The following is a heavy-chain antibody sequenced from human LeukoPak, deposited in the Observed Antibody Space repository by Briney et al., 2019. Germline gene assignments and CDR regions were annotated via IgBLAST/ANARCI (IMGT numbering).Heavy chain of an antibody. CDR1: GYTFTSYG. V-gene: IGHV1-18*01. CDR3: ARDTPNQDTAVVTFDY. J-gene: IGHJ4*02. CDR2: ISAYNGNT. Sequence: ASVKVSCKASGYTFTSYGISWVRQAPGQGLEWMGWISAYNGNTNYAQKLQGRVTMTTDTSTSTAYMELRSLRSDDTAVYYCARDTPNQDTAVVTFDYWGQGTLVTVSS. D-gene: IGHD5-18*01.